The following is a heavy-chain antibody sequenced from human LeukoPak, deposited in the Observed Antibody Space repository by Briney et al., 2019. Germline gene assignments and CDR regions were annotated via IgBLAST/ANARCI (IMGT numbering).Heavy chain of an antibody. Sequence: PSETLSLTCAVYGGSFSGYYWSWIRQPPGKGLEWIGEINHSGSTNYNPSLKSRVTISVDTSKNQFSLKLSSVTAADTAVYYCARGRNYDFWSGFSNWFDHWGQGTLVTVSS. CDR1: GGSFSGYY. D-gene: IGHD3-3*01. CDR3: ARGRNYDFWSGFSNWFDH. CDR2: INHSGST. V-gene: IGHV4-34*01. J-gene: IGHJ5*02.